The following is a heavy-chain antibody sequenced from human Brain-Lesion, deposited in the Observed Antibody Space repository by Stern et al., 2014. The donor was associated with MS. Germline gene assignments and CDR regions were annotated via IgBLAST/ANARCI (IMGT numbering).Heavy chain of an antibody. CDR3: ARAIFGVNTAAMAPDAFDT. CDR2: IYTDDST. CDR1: GFTVSSNY. D-gene: IGHD3-3*01. Sequence: EVQLVESGGGLIQPGGSLRLSCAAPGFTVSSNYMSWVRQAPGKGLEWVSLIYTDDSTYYAGSVKGRFPISRDSSKNKLFLQMNSLRAEDTAVYYCARAIFGVNTAAMAPDAFDTWGQGTMVTVSS. J-gene: IGHJ3*02. V-gene: IGHV3-53*01.